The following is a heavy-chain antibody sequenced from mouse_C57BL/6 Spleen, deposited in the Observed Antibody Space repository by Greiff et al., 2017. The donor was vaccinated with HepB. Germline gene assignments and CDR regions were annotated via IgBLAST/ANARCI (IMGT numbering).Heavy chain of an antibody. CDR3: AREQDYGSGGNYFDY. CDR2: IYPGDGDT. Sequence: QVQLQQSGAELVKPGASVKISCKASGYAFSSYWMNWVKQRPGKGLEWIGQIYPGDGDTNYNGKFKGKATLTADKSSSTAYMQLSSLTSEDSAVYFCAREQDYGSGGNYFDYWGQGTTLTVSS. V-gene: IGHV1-80*01. D-gene: IGHD1-1*01. J-gene: IGHJ2*01. CDR1: GYAFSSYW.